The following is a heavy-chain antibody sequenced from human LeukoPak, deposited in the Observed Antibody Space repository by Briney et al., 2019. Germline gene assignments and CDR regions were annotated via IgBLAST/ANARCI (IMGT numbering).Heavy chain of an antibody. CDR2: IRYDGSNK. J-gene: IGHJ3*02. D-gene: IGHD3-22*01. Sequence: GGSLRLSCAASGFTFGSYVMHWVRQAPGKGLEWVAFIRYDGSNKYYADSVKGRFTISRDNSKNTLYLQMNSLRAEDTAVYYCAKGAYYYDSKAAFDIWGQGTMVTVSS. V-gene: IGHV3-30*02. CDR3: AKGAYYYDSKAAFDI. CDR1: GFTFGSYV.